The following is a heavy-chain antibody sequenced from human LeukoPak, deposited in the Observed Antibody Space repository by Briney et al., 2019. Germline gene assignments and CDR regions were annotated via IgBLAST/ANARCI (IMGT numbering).Heavy chain of an antibody. J-gene: IGHJ4*02. V-gene: IGHV1-69*05. CDR3: ASRDGYNSNLAY. D-gene: IGHD5-24*01. Sequence: SVKVSCKASAGTFSSYAISWVRQAPGQGLEWMGGIIPIFGTANYAQKFQGRVTITTDESTSTAYMELSSLRSEDTAVYYCASRDGYNSNLAYWGQGTLVTVSS. CDR1: AGTFSSYA. CDR2: IIPIFGTA.